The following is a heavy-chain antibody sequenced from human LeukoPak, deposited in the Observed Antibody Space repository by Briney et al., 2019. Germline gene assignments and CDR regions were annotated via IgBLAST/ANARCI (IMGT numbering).Heavy chain of an antibody. D-gene: IGHD3-10*01. V-gene: IGHV5-51*01. Sequence: KGGESLKISCKVSGYSFTSYWIGWVRQMSGKGLEWMGIIYPGDSDTRYSPSFQGQVTIPADKSISTAYLQWSSLKASDTAMYYCARVLWFGELSENWFDPWGQGTLVTVSS. J-gene: IGHJ5*02. CDR3: ARVLWFGELSENWFDP. CDR1: GYSFTSYW. CDR2: IYPGDSDT.